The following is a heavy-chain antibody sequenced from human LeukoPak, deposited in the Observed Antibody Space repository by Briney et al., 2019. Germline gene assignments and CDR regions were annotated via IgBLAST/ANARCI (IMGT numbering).Heavy chain of an antibody. Sequence: SETLSLTCTVSGGSISSYYWSWIRQPPGKGLEWIGYIYYSGSTNYNPSLKSRVTISIDTSKNQFSLEVTSVTAADTAVYYCARDRDSSGLRDFDLWGRGTLVTVSS. D-gene: IGHD3-22*01. V-gene: IGHV4-59*01. J-gene: IGHJ2*01. CDR3: ARDRDSSGLRDFDL. CDR1: GGSISSYY. CDR2: IYYSGST.